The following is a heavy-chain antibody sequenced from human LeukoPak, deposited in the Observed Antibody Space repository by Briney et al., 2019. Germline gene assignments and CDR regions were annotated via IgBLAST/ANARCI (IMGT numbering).Heavy chain of an antibody. CDR3: ARSYDFWSGDPPSRTNWFDP. CDR1: GGSISSGSYY. D-gene: IGHD3-3*01. CDR2: IYTSGST. J-gene: IGHJ5*02. V-gene: IGHV4-61*02. Sequence: SETLSLTCTVSGGSISSGSYYWSWIRQPAGKGLEWIGRIYTSGSTNYNPSLKSRVTISVDTSKNQFSLKLSSVTAADTAVYYCARSYDFWSGDPPSRTNWFDPWGQGTLVTVSS.